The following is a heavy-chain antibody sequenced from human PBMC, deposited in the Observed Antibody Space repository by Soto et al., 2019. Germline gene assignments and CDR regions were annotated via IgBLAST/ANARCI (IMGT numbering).Heavy chain of an antibody. CDR2: IYSGGST. D-gene: IGHD2-2*01. Sequence: GGSLRLSCAASGFTVSSNYMSWVRQAPGKGLEWVSVIYSGGSTYYADSVKGRFTISRDNSKNTLYLQMNSLRAEDTAVYYCARLGGLLLYCSSTSCQDDAFDIWGQGTMVTVSS. CDR1: GFTVSSNY. J-gene: IGHJ3*02. CDR3: ARLGGLLLYCSSTSCQDDAFDI. V-gene: IGHV3-66*04.